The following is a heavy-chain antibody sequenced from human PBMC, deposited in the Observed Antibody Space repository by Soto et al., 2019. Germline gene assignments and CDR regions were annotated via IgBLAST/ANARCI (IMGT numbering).Heavy chain of an antibody. J-gene: IGHJ4*02. D-gene: IGHD4-17*01. CDR2: INHSGST. CDR3: ARGFRATTGTYYFDY. Sequence: SETLSLTCAVYGGSFSGYYWSWIRQPPGKGLEWIGEINHSGSTNYNPSLKSRVTISVDTSKNQFSLKLSSVTAADTAVYYCARGFRATTGTYYFDYWGQGTLVTVSS. CDR1: GGSFSGYY. V-gene: IGHV4-34*01.